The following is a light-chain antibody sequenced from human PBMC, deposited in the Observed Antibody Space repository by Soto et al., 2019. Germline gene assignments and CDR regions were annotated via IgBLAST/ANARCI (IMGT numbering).Light chain of an antibody. CDR3: QQYKSSST. Sequence: IQLTQYPSSLSASVGDRVVITCRASQAIRNELGWYQQKPGKAPELLIYTASILQSGVPSRFSGSGSGTEFTLTITSLQPEEFGVYDCQQYKSSSTFGQGTKVDI. V-gene: IGKV1-17*01. CDR2: TAS. J-gene: IGKJ1*01. CDR1: QAIRNE.